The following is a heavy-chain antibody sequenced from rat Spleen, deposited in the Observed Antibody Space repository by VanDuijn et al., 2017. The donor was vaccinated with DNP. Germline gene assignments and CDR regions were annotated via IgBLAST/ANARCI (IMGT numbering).Heavy chain of an antibody. CDR2: LSTGGGNT. J-gene: IGHJ2*01. D-gene: IGHD1-12*02. CDR1: GFTFSDYY. CDR3: TTTHYFDGWFPFDY. V-gene: IGHV5-27*01. Sequence: EVLLVESDGGLVQPGRSLKLSCAVSGFTFSDYYMAWVRQAPTKGLELVAYLSTGGGNTYYRDSVKGRFTISRDNAESTLYLQMDSLRSEDTATYYCTTTHYFDGWFPFDYWGQGVMVTVSS.